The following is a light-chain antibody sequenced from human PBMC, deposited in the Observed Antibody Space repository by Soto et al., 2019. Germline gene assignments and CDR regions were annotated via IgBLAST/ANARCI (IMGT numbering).Light chain of an antibody. V-gene: IGLV4-60*02. Sequence: QLVLTQSSSASASLGSSVKLTCTLSSGHSTYIIAWHQQQPGKAPRYLMKLEGSGSYNKGSGVPDRFSGSSSGADRYLTISNLQFEDEADYYRETWDINTHVVFGGGTKLTVL. CDR3: ETWDINTHVV. J-gene: IGLJ2*01. CDR1: SGHSTYI. CDR2: LEGSGSY.